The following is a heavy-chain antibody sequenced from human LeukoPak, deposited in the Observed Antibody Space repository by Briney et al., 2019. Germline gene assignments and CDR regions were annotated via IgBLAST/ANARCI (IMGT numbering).Heavy chain of an antibody. J-gene: IGHJ4*02. CDR1: GFTFSNYG. D-gene: IGHD3-3*01. CDR3: AKDGTIFGVVTIYYFDY. CDR2: IRYDGSNK. V-gene: IGHV3-30*02. Sequence: PGGSLRLSCAASGFTFSNYGIHWVRQAPGKGLEWVAFIRYDGSNKYYADSVKGRFTISRDNSKNTLYLQMNSLRAEDTAVYYCAKDGTIFGVVTIYYFDYWGQGTLVTVSS.